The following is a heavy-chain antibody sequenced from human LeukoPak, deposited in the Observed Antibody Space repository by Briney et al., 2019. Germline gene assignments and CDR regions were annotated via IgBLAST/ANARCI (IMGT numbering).Heavy chain of an antibody. CDR3: ARGRGDYSNYAAWGYYYYGMDV. CDR2: MNPNSGNT. CDR1: GYTFTSYD. J-gene: IGHJ6*02. Sequence: GASVKVSCKASGYTFTSYDINWVRQATGQGLEWMGWMNPNSGNTGYAQKFQGRVTMTRNTSISTAYMELSSLRSEDTAVYYCARGRGDYSNYAAWGYYYYGMDVWGQGTTVTVSS. V-gene: IGHV1-8*01. D-gene: IGHD4-11*01.